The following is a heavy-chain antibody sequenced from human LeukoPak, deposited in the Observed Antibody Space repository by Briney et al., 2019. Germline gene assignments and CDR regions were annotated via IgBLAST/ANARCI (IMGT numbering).Heavy chain of an antibody. Sequence: SETLSLTCTVSGDSVRSDTYYWSWIRQPPGKGLEWIGFVYYSGRTNYNASLKSRVTMSVDTSKNQFSLMLRSVTAADTAVYYCAKAEYSSSVMDVWGQGTTVTVSS. D-gene: IGHD6-6*01. CDR3: AKAEYSSSVMDV. V-gene: IGHV4-61*01. CDR2: VYYSGRT. CDR1: GDSVRSDTYY. J-gene: IGHJ6*02.